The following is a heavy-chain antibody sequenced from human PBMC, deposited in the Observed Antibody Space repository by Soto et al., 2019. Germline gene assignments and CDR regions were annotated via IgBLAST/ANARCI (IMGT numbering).Heavy chain of an antibody. CDR2: IYWDDDK. CDR1: GFSLTTTGLS. V-gene: IGHV2-5*02. D-gene: IGHD3-16*01. J-gene: IGHJ4*02. Sequence: QITLKEAGPPLVKPTQTLTLTCTFSGFSLTTTGLSVGWIRQPPGKALEWLALIYWDDDKRYSTSLRRRLTIAKDTSKNQVVLTMTNMDPADTATYYCAFPIRGTGGFDYWGQGTLVIVSS. CDR3: AFPIRGTGGFDY.